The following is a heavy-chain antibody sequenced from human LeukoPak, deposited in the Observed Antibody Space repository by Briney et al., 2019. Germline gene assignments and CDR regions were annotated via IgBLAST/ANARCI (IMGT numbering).Heavy chain of an antibody. J-gene: IGHJ4*02. CDR1: GYTFTSYG. CDR2: INPSGGST. V-gene: IGHV1-46*01. D-gene: IGHD5-18*01. Sequence: GASVKVSCKASGYTFTSYGISWVRQAPGQVLEWMGIINPSGGSTSYAQKFQGRVTMTRDTSTSTVYMELSSLRSEDTAVYYCAREGGDTWSKNFDYWGQGTLVTVSS. CDR3: AREGGDTWSKNFDY.